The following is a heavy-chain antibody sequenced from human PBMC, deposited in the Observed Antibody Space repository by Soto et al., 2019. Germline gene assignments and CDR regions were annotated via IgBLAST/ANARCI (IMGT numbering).Heavy chain of an antibody. D-gene: IGHD5-12*01. CDR3: ASNGGYDYYYYGMDV. CDR1: GFTFSSYA. CDR2: ISYDGSNK. Sequence: PGGSLRLSCAASGFTFSSYAMHWVRQAPGKGLEWVAVISYDGSNKYYADSVKGRFTISRDNSKNTLYLQMNSLRAEDTAVYYCASNGGYDYYYYGMDVWGQGTTVTVSS. V-gene: IGHV3-30-3*01. J-gene: IGHJ6*02.